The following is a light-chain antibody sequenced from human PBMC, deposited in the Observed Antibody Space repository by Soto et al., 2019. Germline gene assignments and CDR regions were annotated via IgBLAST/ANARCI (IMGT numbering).Light chain of an antibody. J-gene: IGLJ2*01. CDR1: SSDVGTYEL. V-gene: IGLV2-23*01. CDR3: RSYAGSSTLV. Sequence: QSALTPPASVSGSPGQSITISCTGTSSDVGTYELVSWYQENPGTAPKLIIYEGSKRPSGVSNRFSGSKSGNTASLTISGLQSEDEADYYCRSYAGSSTLVFGGGTKVTVL. CDR2: EGS.